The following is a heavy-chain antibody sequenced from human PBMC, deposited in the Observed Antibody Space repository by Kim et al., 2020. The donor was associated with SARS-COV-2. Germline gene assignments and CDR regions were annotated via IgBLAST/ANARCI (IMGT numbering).Heavy chain of an antibody. Sequence: SETLSLTCAVYGGSFSGYYWSWIRQPPGKGLEWIGEINHSGSTNYNPSLKSRVTISVDTSKNQFSLKLSSVTAADTAVYYCARSGYSYDAFDIWGQGTMVTVSS. V-gene: IGHV4-34*01. CDR1: GGSFSGYY. CDR2: INHSGST. CDR3: ARSGYSYDAFDI. D-gene: IGHD5-18*01. J-gene: IGHJ3*02.